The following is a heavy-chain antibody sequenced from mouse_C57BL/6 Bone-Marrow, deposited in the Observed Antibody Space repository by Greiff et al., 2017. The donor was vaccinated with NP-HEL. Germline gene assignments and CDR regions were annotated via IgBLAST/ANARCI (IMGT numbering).Heavy chain of an antibody. V-gene: IGHV1-4*01. CDR1: GYTFTSYT. CDR3: ARSNYGFAY. D-gene: IGHD1-1*01. J-gene: IGHJ3*01. Sequence: VQGVESGAELARPGASVKMSCKASGYTFTSYTMHWVKQRPGQGLEWIGYINPSSGYTKYNQKFKDKATLTADKSSSTAYMQLSSLTSEDSAVYYCARSNYGFAYWGQGTLVTVSA. CDR2: INPSSGYT.